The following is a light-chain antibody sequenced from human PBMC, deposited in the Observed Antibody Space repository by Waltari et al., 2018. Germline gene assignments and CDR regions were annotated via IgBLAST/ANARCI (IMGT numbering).Light chain of an antibody. J-gene: IGLJ3*02. V-gene: IGLV1-44*01. CDR3: ASWDDSLNGHWV. Sequence: QSVLTQPPSASGTPGQRVTISCSGSASNIGGNLVNWYQQLPGKAPKLLIYRSDHGPSGVPDRFSGSKTGTSASLAISGLQSEDEADYFCASWDDSLNGHWVFGGGTKVTVL. CDR2: RSD. CDR1: ASNIGGNL.